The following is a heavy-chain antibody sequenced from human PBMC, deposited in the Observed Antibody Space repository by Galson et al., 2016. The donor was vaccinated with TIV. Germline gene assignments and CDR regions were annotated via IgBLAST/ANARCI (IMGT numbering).Heavy chain of an antibody. J-gene: IGHJ4*02. CDR2: IRYDGSKE. V-gene: IGHV3-30*02. D-gene: IGHD1-1*01. CDR3: VTATTTPHDY. CDR1: GFTFSTYD. Sequence: SLRLSCAASGFTFSTYDIHWVRQAPGKGLEWVAFIRYDGSKEYYADSVKGRFTISRDNAKNSLYLQMNSLRGDETAVYYCVTATTTPHDYWGQGTLVTVSS.